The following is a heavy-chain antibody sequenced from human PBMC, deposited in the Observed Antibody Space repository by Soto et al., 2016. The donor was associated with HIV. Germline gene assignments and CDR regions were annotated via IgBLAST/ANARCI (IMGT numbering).Heavy chain of an antibody. CDR1: GGPISQYY. Sequence: QVQLLQSGPGLVKPSETLSVNCTISGGPISQYYWNWIRQSPGKGLEWLGYVYYSGGVSYNPSLKSRLFMSMDTSKAQFSLRLTSLTAADTAIYYCAGYKITPGENWLDPWGQGTRSPSPQ. D-gene: IGHD5-12*01. V-gene: IGHV4-59*01. CDR2: VYYSGGV. CDR3: AGYKITPGENWLDP. J-gene: IGHJ5*02.